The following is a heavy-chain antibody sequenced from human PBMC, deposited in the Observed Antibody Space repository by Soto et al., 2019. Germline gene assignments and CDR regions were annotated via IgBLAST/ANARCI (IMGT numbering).Heavy chain of an antibody. CDR2: ISYDGSNK. J-gene: IGHJ4*02. CDR1: GFTFSSYV. CDR3: AKDVDEYYFDY. Sequence: PGGSLSLSCAASGFTFSSYVMHWVRQAPGKGLEWVAVISYDGSNKYYADSVKGRFTISRDNSKNTLYLQMNSLRAEDTAVYYCAKDVDEYYFDYWGQGTLVTVSS. V-gene: IGHV3-30*18.